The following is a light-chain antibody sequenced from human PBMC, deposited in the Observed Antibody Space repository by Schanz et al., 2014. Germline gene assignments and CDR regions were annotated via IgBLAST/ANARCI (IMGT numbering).Light chain of an antibody. J-gene: IGLJ3*02. V-gene: IGLV2-23*02. Sequence: QSALTQPASVSGSPGQSITLSCTGTSSDVGGTNYVSWYQQHPGKAPKLMIYEVSKRPSGVPDRFSGSKSGNTASLTVSGLEGEDEADYYCCSYAGSSAFWVFGGGTKLTVL. CDR2: EVS. CDR3: CSYAGSSAFWV. CDR1: SSDVGGTNY.